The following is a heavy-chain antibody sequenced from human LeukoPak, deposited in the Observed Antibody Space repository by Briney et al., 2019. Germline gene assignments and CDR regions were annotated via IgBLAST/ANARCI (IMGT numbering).Heavy chain of an antibody. CDR2: ISGSGGST. CDR1: GFTFSNAW. CDR3: VKAWRIKVFGVVRGASDLDY. D-gene: IGHD3-3*01. Sequence: GGSLRLSCAASGFTFSNAWMSWVRQAPGKGLEWVSAISGSGGSTYYADSVKGRFTISRDNSKNTLYLQMNSLGAEDTAVYHCVKAWRIKVFGVVRGASDLDYWGQGTLVTVSS. J-gene: IGHJ4*02. V-gene: IGHV3-23*01.